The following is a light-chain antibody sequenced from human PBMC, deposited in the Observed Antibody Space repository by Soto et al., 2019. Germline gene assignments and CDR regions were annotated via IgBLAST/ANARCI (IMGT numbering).Light chain of an antibody. CDR3: QQSYSTLSIT. CDR2: AAS. CDR1: ESINRH. Sequence: DIQMTQSPSSLSASVGDRVTITCRASESINRHLNWYQQKPGKAPKLLIYAASSLQNGGPSRFSGSGSGTEFTLTISNLQPEDFATYYCQQSYSTLSITFGQGTRLEIK. J-gene: IGKJ5*01. V-gene: IGKV1-39*01.